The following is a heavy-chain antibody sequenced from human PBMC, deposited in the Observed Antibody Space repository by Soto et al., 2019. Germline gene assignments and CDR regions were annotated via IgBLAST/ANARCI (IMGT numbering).Heavy chain of an antibody. Sequence: GESLKISCXGSGYSFTSYWISWVRQMPGKGLEWMGRIDPSDSYTNYSPSFQGHVTISADKSISTAYLQWSSLKASDTAMYYCARIDTSGYELAGYYYGMDVWGQGTTVTVSS. CDR3: ARIDTSGYELAGYYYGMDV. J-gene: IGHJ6*02. D-gene: IGHD5-12*01. CDR2: IDPSDSYT. V-gene: IGHV5-10-1*01. CDR1: GYSFTSYW.